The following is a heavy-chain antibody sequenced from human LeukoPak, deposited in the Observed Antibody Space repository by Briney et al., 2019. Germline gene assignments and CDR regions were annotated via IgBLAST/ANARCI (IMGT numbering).Heavy chain of an antibody. Sequence: SETLSLTCAVYGGSFSGYYWSWIRQPPEKGLDWIGEITRTGRINYNPALKGRVTMSLDTSKNQFSLELSSMTAADTAVYYCARLFDWGSDLWYFDLWGRGTLVTVSS. J-gene: IGHJ2*01. CDR2: ITRTGRI. D-gene: IGHD3-9*01. CDR1: GGSFSGYY. CDR3: ARLFDWGSDLWYFDL. V-gene: IGHV4-34*01.